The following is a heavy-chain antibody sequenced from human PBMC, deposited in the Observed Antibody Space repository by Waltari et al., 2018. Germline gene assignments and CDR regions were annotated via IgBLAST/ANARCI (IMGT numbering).Heavy chain of an antibody. CDR2: IREXAFGGTA. D-gene: IGHD3-3*01. CDR1: GXPFGDYH. J-gene: IGHJ4*02. CDR3: XRWRHTSXFDH. Sequence: EVQLVESXGGLVQPGRSLRLSCXGSGXPFGDYHITWVRQAPGKWLEWISFIREXAFGGTAEXAASXKGXCTXSXDXSKGIVYXXXNMLXTEDTAVYYXXRWRHTSXFDHWGQGTXVTVSS. V-gene: IGHV3-49*04.